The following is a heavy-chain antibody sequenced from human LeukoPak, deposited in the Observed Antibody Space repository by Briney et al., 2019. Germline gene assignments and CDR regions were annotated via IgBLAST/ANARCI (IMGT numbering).Heavy chain of an antibody. J-gene: IGHJ4*02. CDR1: RGSISKYY. Sequence: PSETLSLTCTVPRGSISKYYWSWIRQPAGKGLEWIWRIHTSGIIKYNLSLTSRITTSVDKSKNQFSLKLNCATSAHTAVYSCARTVAGTPYFDYWGQGTLVTVSS. D-gene: IGHD6-19*01. CDR2: IHTSGII. V-gene: IGHV4-4*07. CDR3: ARTVAGTPYFDY.